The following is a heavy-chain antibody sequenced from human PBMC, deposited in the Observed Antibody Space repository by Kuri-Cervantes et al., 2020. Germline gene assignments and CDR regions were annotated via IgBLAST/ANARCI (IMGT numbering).Heavy chain of an antibody. CDR1: EFTFSTYG. Sequence: GESLKISCAVSEFTFSTYGMHWVRQAPGKGLEWVAVIWYDGSNKYYADSVKGRFTISRDNSKNTLYLQMNSLRAEDTAVYYCARDPLGGDYFDYWGQGTLVTVSS. D-gene: IGHD3-16*01. V-gene: IGHV3-33*08. CDR2: IWYDGSNK. J-gene: IGHJ4*02. CDR3: ARDPLGGDYFDY.